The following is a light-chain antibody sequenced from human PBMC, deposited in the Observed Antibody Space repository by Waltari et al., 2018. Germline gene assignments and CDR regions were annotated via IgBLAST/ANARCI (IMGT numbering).Light chain of an antibody. CDR2: GAS. CDR1: QSVGRY. Sequence: EIVLTQSPGTLSLSPGERATLSCRASQSVGRYLVWYQQKPGQAPRILLYGASSRAAGNPDRFSGSGSGTDFSLTISRLEPEYFAVYYCQNHERLPAVFCQGTKVEIK. V-gene: IGKV3-20*01. J-gene: IGKJ1*01. CDR3: QNHERLPAV.